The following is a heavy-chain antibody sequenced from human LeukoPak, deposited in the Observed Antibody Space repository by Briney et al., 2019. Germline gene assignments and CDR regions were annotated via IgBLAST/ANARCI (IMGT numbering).Heavy chain of an antibody. V-gene: IGHV3-30*14. J-gene: IGHJ6*02. CDR3: ARDGPRGVGATTDYYYYGMDV. D-gene: IGHD1-26*01. Sequence: PGRSLRLSCAASGFTFSSYAMHWVRQAPGKGLEWVAVISYDGSNKYYADSVKGRFTISRDNSKNTPYLQMNSLRAEDTAVYYCARDGPRGVGATTDYYYYGMDVWGQGTTVTVSS. CDR2: ISYDGSNK. CDR1: GFTFSSYA.